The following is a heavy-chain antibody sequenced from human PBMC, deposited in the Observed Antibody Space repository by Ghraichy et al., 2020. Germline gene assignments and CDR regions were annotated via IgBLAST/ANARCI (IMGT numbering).Heavy chain of an antibody. V-gene: IGHV1-69*13. D-gene: IGHD1-26*01. CDR1: GGTFSSYA. CDR3: ASGIVGATGLAY. J-gene: IGHJ4*02. CDR2: IIPIFGTA. Sequence: SVKVSCKASGGTFSSYAISWVRQAPGQGLEWMGGIIPIFGTANYAQKFQGRVTITADESTSTAYMELSSLRSEDTAVYYCASGIVGATGLAYWGQGTLVTVSS.